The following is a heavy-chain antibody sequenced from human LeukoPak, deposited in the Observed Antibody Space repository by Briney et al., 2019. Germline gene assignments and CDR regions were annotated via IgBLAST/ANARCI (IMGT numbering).Heavy chain of an antibody. D-gene: IGHD4-17*01. Sequence: ASVKVSCKASGYTFTSYYMHWVRQAPGQGLKWMGIINPSGGSTSYAQKFQGRVTMTRDTSTSTVYMELNSLRAEDTAVYYCAKAGHPIYGDYCDFDYWGQGTLVTVSS. J-gene: IGHJ4*02. CDR1: GYTFTSYY. V-gene: IGHV1-46*01. CDR3: AKAGHPIYGDYCDFDY. CDR2: INPSGGST.